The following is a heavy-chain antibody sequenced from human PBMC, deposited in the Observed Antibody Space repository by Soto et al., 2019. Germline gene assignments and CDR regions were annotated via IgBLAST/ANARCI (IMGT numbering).Heavy chain of an antibody. D-gene: IGHD2-2*01. J-gene: IGHJ5*02. V-gene: IGHV5-10-1*01. Sequence: GESLKISCKGSGYSFTSYWISWVRQMPGKGLEWMGRIDPSDSYTNYSPSFQGHVTISADKSISTAYLQWSSLKASDTAMYYCARHQGWDIVVADWSDPWGQGTLVTVSS. CDR3: ARHQGWDIVVADWSDP. CDR1: GYSFTSYW. CDR2: IDPSDSYT.